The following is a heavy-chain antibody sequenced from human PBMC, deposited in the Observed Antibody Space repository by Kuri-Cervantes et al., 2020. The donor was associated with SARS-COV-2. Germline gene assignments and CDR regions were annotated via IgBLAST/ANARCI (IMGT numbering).Heavy chain of an antibody. CDR1: GFSLSSSGVA. D-gene: IGHD4-17*01. CDR2: IYWDDDK. J-gene: IGHJ5*02. CDR3: ARTVDYGDTNWFDP. Sequence: SGPTLVKPTQTLTLTCTFSGFSLSSSGVAVGWIRQPPGKALEWLALIYWDDDKRYSPSLKTRLTITKDTSKNQVVLTMTNMDPVDTATYYCARTVDYGDTNWFDPWGQGTLVTVSS. V-gene: IGHV2-5*02.